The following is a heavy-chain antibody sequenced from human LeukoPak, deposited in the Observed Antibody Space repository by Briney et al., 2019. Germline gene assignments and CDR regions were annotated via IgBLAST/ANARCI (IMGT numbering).Heavy chain of an antibody. CDR1: GFTFSSYS. CDR3: AKDIGSGWSFDY. D-gene: IGHD6-19*01. V-gene: IGHV3-43*02. Sequence: GGSLRLPCAVSGFTFSSYSMSWVRQAPGKGLEWVSLIKGNGDTTYNADSVKGRFTISRDNSKNSLYLQINSLRTEDTALYYCAKDIGSGWSFDYWGQGTLVTVSS. J-gene: IGHJ4*02. CDR2: IKGNGDTT.